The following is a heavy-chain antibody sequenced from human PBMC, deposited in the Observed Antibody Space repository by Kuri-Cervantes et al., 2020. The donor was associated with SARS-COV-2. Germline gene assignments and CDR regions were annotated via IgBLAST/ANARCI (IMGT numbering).Heavy chain of an antibody. CDR3: ARDMTFDEYGDYFYYYMDV. D-gene: IGHD3-16*01. V-gene: IGHV3-30*19. Sequence: GGSLRLSCAASGFTFSSYGMHWVRQAPGKGLEWVAVIWYDGNNKYFADSVRGRFTVSRDNSKNTLYLEMDGLRPEDTAVYYCARDMTFDEYGDYFYYYMDVWGKGTTVTVSS. CDR2: IWYDGNNK. J-gene: IGHJ6*03. CDR1: GFTFSSYG.